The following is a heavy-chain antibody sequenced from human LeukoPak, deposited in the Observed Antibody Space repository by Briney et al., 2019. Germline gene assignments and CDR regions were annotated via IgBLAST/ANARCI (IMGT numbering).Heavy chain of an antibody. J-gene: IGHJ6*02. D-gene: IGHD4-4*01. CDR2: TYYRSKWYN. Sequence: SQTLSLTCDISGDSVSSNSAAWNWIRQSPSRGLEWLGRTYYRSKWYNDYAISVKSRITINPDTSKNQFSLKLSSVTAADTAVYYCARGPTVVYYYYGMDVWGQGTTVTVSS. V-gene: IGHV6-1*01. CDR3: ARGPTVVYYYYGMDV. CDR1: GDSVSSNSAA.